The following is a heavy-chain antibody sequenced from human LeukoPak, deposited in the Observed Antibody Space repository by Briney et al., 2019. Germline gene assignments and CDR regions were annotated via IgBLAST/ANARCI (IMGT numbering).Heavy chain of an antibody. D-gene: IGHD5-24*01. V-gene: IGHV1-69*06. J-gene: IGHJ6*03. CDR3: ARGRREMVYYYYMDV. CDR1: GGTFSSYA. Sequence: ASVKVSCKASGGTFSSYAISWVRQAPGQGLEWMGGIIPIFGTANYAQKFQGRVTITADKSTSTAYMELSSLRSEDTAVHYCARGRREMVYYYYMDVWGKGTTVTVSS. CDR2: IIPIFGTA.